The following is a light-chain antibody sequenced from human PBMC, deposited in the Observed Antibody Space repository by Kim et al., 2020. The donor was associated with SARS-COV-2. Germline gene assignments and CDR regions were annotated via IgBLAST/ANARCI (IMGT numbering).Light chain of an antibody. CDR3: QSYDNSLNSYV. J-gene: IGLJ1*01. V-gene: IGLV1-40*01. Sequence: SVLTQPPSVSGAPGQRVTFSCTGSSSNIGANFDVHWYQHLPGTAPKLLIYGNTNRPSGVPDRFSGSKSGTSASLAIIGLQAEDEADYYCQSYDNSLNSYVFGTGTKVTVL. CDR1: SSNIGANFD. CDR2: GNT.